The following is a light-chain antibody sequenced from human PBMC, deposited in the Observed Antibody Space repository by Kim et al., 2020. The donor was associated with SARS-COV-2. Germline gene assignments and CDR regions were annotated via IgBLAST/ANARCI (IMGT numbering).Light chain of an antibody. CDR3: QQYDDWPPWT. CDR2: GAS. CDR1: QSVSSN. Sequence: PPGERATLSCRASQSVSSNVAWYQQKPGQAPRLLIYGASTRATGIPARFSVSGSGTEFTLTISSLQSEDLAVYHCQQYDDWPPWTFGQGTKVDIK. V-gene: IGKV3-15*01. J-gene: IGKJ1*01.